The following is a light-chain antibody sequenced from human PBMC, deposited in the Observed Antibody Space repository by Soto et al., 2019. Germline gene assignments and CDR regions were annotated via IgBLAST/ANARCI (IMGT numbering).Light chain of an antibody. CDR3: QQANSFPIT. Sequence: DIQMTQSPSSLSGSVGDRVTIPCRASQSISSYLNWYQQKPGKAPKLLIYAASSLQSGVPSRFSGSGSGTDFTLTISSLQPEDFATYYCQQANSFPITFGQGTRLEIK. V-gene: IGKV1-39*01. CDR2: AAS. J-gene: IGKJ5*01. CDR1: QSISSY.